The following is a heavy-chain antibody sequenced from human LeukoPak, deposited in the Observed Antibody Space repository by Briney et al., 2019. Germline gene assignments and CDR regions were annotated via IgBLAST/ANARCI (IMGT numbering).Heavy chain of an antibody. J-gene: IGHJ4*02. Sequence: SQTLSLTCTVSGGSISTGVYYWSWIRQHAGKGLEYIGYIYYSGSTYYNPSLKSRITISVDTSKNQFSLRLSSVTAADTAVYYCARDENSGSFDYWGQGTLVTVSS. CDR2: IYYSGST. CDR1: GGSISTGVYY. CDR3: ARDENSGSFDY. V-gene: IGHV4-31*03. D-gene: IGHD3-10*01.